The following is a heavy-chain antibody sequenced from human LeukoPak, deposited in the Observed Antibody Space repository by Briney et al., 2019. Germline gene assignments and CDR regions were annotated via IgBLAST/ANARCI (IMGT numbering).Heavy chain of an antibody. Sequence: GGFLRLSCAAAGFSFSSYAMSWVRQAPGKGLEWVFAISDSGGTTYYADSAKGRFPVSRDNSNTTQFLQMPSLRGEGTAVYYCARDRTRDGYNQGRVFDYWGEGTLVTVSS. D-gene: IGHD5-24*01. CDR1: GFSFSSYA. J-gene: IGHJ4*02. CDR3: ARDRTRDGYNQGRVFDY. V-gene: IGHV3-23*01. CDR2: ISDSGGTT.